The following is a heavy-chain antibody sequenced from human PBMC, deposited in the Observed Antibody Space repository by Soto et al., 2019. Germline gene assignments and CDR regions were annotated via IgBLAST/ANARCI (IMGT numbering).Heavy chain of an antibody. J-gene: IGHJ6*02. CDR3: ARVPSGSYYYYYGMDV. CDR2: INAGNGNT. Sequence: GASVKVSCKASGYTFTSYAMHWVRQAPGQRLEWMGWINAGNGNTKYSQKFQGRVTITRDTSASTAYMELSSLRSEDTAVYYCARVPSGSYYYYYGMDVGGQGTTVTVSS. D-gene: IGHD7-27*01. V-gene: IGHV1-3*01. CDR1: GYTFTSYA.